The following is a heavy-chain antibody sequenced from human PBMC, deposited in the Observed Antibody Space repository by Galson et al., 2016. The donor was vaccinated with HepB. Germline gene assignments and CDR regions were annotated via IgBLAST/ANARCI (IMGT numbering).Heavy chain of an antibody. CDR1: GYSLTNFA. J-gene: IGHJ4*02. CDR2: INAANDDT. D-gene: IGHD6-13*01. CDR3: ARGHHSSSWLFDY. Sequence: SVKVSCKASGYSLTNFALHWVRQAPGQRLEWMGWINAANDDTKFSQKFQDRVTINRDTSASTAYMELSSLRSEDTAVYYCARGHHSSSWLFDYWGQGTLVTVSS. V-gene: IGHV1-3*01.